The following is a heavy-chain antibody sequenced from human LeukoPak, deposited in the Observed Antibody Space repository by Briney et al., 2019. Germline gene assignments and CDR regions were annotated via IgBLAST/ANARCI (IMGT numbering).Heavy chain of an antibody. CDR1: GGTFSSYT. D-gene: IGHD3-3*01. J-gene: IGHJ4*02. CDR3: ATGSTHYDFWSGYYFDY. CDR2: IIPILGIA. V-gene: IGHV1-69*02. Sequence: TSVKVSFNASGGTFSSYTISWERQAPGQAPEWMRRIIPILGIANYAQKFQGRVTITADKSTSTAYMELSSLRSEDTAVYYCATGSTHYDFWSGYYFDYWGQGTLVTVSS.